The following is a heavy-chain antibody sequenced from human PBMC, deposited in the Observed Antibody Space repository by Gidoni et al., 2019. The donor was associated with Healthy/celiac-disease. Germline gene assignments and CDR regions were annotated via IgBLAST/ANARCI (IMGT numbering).Heavy chain of an antibody. CDR2: IKQDGSEK. D-gene: IGHD5-12*01. J-gene: IGHJ4*02. CDR3: ARDDSGYVGY. V-gene: IGHV3-7*01. CDR1: GFTFSSYW. Sequence: EVQLVAAGGGLVQPGGSLRLSCSASGFTFSSYWMSWVRQDPGKGLEWVANIKQDGSEKYYVDSLKGRFTISRDNAKNSLYLQMNSLRSEDTAVYYCARDDSGYVGYWGQGTLVTVSS.